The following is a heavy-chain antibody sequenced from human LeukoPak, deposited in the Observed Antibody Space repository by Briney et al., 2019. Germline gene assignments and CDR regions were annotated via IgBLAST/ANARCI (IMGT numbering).Heavy chain of an antibody. CDR3: ARPSKGRYFDYIVES. CDR1: GDSVSSNTYY. Sequence: SETLSLTCTVSGDSVSSNTYYWGWIRQPPGKGLEWMANIYYTGSTYSNPSLKSRVSMSVDTSKNQFSLKMSSLTAADTAVYFCARPSKGRYFDYIVESWGQGTLVTVSS. CDR2: IYYTGST. D-gene: IGHD3-9*01. V-gene: IGHV4-39*01. J-gene: IGHJ4*02.